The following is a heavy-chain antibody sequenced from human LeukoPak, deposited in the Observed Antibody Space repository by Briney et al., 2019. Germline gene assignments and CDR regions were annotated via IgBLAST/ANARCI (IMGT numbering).Heavy chain of an antibody. CDR3: ARVPGDY. J-gene: IGHJ4*02. Sequence: GGSLRLSCAASGFTFSSYSMNWVRQAPGKGLEWVSSLSGSSTYIYYADSVKGRFTISRDNAKNSLYLQMSSLRAEDTAVYYCARVPGDYWGQGTLVTVSS. CDR1: GFTFSSYS. V-gene: IGHV3-21*01. CDR2: LSGSSTYI.